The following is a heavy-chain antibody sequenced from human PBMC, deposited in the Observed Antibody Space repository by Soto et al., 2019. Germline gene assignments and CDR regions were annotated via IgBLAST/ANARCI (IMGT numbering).Heavy chain of an antibody. CDR1: GFTFSGYW. V-gene: IGHV3-7*04. D-gene: IGHD2-8*02. Sequence: EVQLVESGGGLVQPGGSLRLSCAASGFTFSGYWMTWVRQAPGKGLEGVANISPDGSAEYYVDSVKGRFTISRDNAKNSVYLQMNSLRGEDTALYYCTRDLNHDTGPWGQGTQVTVSS. J-gene: IGHJ5*02. CDR3: TRDLNHDTGP. CDR2: ISPDGSAE.